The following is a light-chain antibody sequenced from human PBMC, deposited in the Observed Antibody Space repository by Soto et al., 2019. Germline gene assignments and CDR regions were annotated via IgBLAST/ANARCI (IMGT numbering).Light chain of an antibody. V-gene: IGLV2-8*01. J-gene: IGLJ3*02. CDR3: KAYAGRNTLV. CDR1: SSDDGGYNY. CDR2: EVI. Sequence: QSALTQPPSASGSPGQSVTISCTGTSSDDGGYNYVSWYQQHPGKAPKLIIYEVINRPSGVPGRFSGSKSDNTASLTVSWLRAEDEADYCCKAYAGRNTLVFGGGTKLTVL.